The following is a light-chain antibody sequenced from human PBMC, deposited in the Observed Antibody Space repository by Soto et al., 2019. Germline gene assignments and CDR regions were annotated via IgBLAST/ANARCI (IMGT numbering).Light chain of an antibody. CDR1: QGIKSW. J-gene: IGKJ4*01. V-gene: IGKV1D-16*01. Sequence: DIQMTQSPSSVSASVGDRVTITCWASQGIKSWLAWYQHKPGKAPKVLIFAASSLQSGVPSRFSGSGSGTDFTLTITSLQPEDFATYYCQQYSSYPLTFGGGTKVDI. CDR3: QQYSSYPLT. CDR2: AAS.